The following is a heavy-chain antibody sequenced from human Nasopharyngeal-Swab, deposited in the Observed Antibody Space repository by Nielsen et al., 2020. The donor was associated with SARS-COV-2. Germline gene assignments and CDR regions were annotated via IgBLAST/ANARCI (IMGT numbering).Heavy chain of an antibody. Sequence: GGSLRLSCAASGFSFRTYWMHWVRQSPGKGLLWVSRIDTDGAITNYADSVKGRFTISRDNAKNTLYLQMNSLETEDTGVYYCARSVGSFYGQGAFDIWGQGTMVTVSS. CDR2: IDTDGAIT. D-gene: IGHD1-26*01. CDR1: GFSFRTYW. V-gene: IGHV3-74*01. J-gene: IGHJ3*02. CDR3: ARSVGSFYGQGAFDI.